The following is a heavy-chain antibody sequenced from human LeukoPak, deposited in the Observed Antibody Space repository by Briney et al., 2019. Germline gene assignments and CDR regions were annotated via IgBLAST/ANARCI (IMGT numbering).Heavy chain of an antibody. Sequence: PGGSLRLSCAASGFTFSRYNMNWVRQAPGKGLEWVSSISRTGNYLYYADSVKGRFTISRDNAQNSLFLQMNSLRVEDTAVYYCARVLETDCSGGSCYSGLDYWGQGTLVTVSS. D-gene: IGHD2-15*01. CDR3: ARVLETDCSGGSCYSGLDY. CDR1: GFTFSRYN. CDR2: ISRTGNYL. V-gene: IGHV3-21*01. J-gene: IGHJ4*02.